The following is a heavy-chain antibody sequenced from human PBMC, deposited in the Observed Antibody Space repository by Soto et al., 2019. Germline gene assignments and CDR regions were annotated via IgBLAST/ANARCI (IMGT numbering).Heavy chain of an antibody. J-gene: IGHJ1*01. CDR3: VRDSSGSIEYFQR. CDR1: GIAFSRYG. V-gene: IGHV3-33*01. D-gene: IGHD3-22*01. Sequence: QEQLVESGGGVVQPGKSLRLSCVASGIAFSRYGMHWVRQAPGKGLEWLALIWHDGSDKYYADSVKGRFTISRDNSKNTVFLEMNSLRVEDTSVYYCVRDSSGSIEYFQRRGQGTLVTVSS. CDR2: IWHDGSDK.